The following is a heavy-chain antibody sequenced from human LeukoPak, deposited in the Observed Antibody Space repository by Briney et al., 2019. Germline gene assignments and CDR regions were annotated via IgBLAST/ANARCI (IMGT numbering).Heavy chain of an antibody. D-gene: IGHD1-26*01. CDR1: GFTYTNYA. V-gene: IGHV3-23*01. CDR3: AKSVVNSGTYIPFDY. CDR2: ISGSGRST. Sequence: GGSLRLSCAASGFTYTNYAMNWVRQAPEKGLEWVAVISGSGRSTYCADSVKGRFTIPRDKSKNTLYLQMNSLRAEDTAIYYCAKSVVNSGTYIPFDYWGRGTLVTVSS. J-gene: IGHJ4*02.